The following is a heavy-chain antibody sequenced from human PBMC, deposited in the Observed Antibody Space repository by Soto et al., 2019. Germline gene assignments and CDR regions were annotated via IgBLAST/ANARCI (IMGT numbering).Heavy chain of an antibody. CDR3: ARGYYDRSGYYLPGI. CDR2: ISSSGSTI. D-gene: IGHD3-22*01. Sequence: PWGSLLLSCASSVFTFSSYEMNWVRQAPGKGLEWVSYISSSGSTIYYADFVKGRFTISRDNAKNSLYLQMNSLRAEDTAVYYCARGYYDRSGYYLPGIWGQGTLVTVSS. V-gene: IGHV3-48*03. CDR1: VFTFSSYE. J-gene: IGHJ4*02.